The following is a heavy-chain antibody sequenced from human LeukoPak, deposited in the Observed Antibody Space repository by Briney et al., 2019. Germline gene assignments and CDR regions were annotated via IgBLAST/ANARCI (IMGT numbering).Heavy chain of an antibody. CDR2: ISSSSSYI. D-gene: IGHD3-10*01. V-gene: IGHV3-21*01. J-gene: IGHJ4*02. Sequence: GGSLRLSCAASGFTFSSYRMNWVRQAPGKGLDWVSSISSSSSYIYYADSVKGRFTISRDNAKNSLYLQMNSLRAEDTAVYYCARGVRGVKAANFDYWGQGTLVTVSS. CDR1: GFTFSSYR. CDR3: ARGVRGVKAANFDY.